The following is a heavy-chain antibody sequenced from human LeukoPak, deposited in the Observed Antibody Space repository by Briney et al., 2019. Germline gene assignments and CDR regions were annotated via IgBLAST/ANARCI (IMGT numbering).Heavy chain of an antibody. J-gene: IGHJ4*02. V-gene: IGHV1-46*01. CDR1: GYTFTSHY. Sequence: GASVKASCKASGYTFTSHYMSWVRQAPGQGLEWMGIINPSGGGTSYAQKFQGRVTMTRDTSTSTVYMELSSLRSEDTAVYYCARDHGIVGARFGFDYWGQGTLVTVSS. CDR3: ARDHGIVGARFGFDY. D-gene: IGHD1-26*01. CDR2: INPSGGGT.